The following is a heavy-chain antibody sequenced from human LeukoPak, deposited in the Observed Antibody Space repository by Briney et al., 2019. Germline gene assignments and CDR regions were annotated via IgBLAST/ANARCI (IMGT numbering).Heavy chain of an antibody. D-gene: IGHD1-26*01. CDR1: GFTFSSYA. J-gene: IGHJ4*02. CDR3: ARDLLDSGSYSFDY. V-gene: IGHV3-23*01. CDR2: ISGSGGST. Sequence: GGSLRLSCAASGFTFSSYAMSWVRQAPGKGLEWVSAISGSGGSTYYADSVKGRFTISRDNSKNTLYLQMNSLRAEDTAVYYCARDLLDSGSYSFDYWGQGTLVTVSS.